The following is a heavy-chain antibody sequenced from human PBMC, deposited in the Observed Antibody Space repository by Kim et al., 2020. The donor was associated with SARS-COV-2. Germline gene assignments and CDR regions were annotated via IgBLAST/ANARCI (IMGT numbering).Heavy chain of an antibody. V-gene: IGHV3-33*01. Sequence: YAASVKGRFTLSRDKSKNRLFLQMNRLRAEDTPVYYCARTLVLSGYYGMDVWGQGTTVTVSS. D-gene: IGHD3-10*01. J-gene: IGHJ6*02. CDR3: ARTLVLSGYYGMDV.